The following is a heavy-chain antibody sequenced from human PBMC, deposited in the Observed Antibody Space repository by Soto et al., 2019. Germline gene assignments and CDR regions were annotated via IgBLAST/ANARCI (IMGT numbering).Heavy chain of an antibody. CDR3: TSPHVDCSGGSLSLGDY. Sequence: GGSLRLSCSASGFTFSGSAMHWVRQASGKGLEWVGRIRSKANSYATAYAASVKGRVTISRDDSQNTAYLQMNSLKTENTAVYYSTSPHVDCSGGSLSLGDYGGQGTLVTVSS. CDR2: IRSKANSYAT. CDR1: GFTFSGSA. D-gene: IGHD2-15*01. V-gene: IGHV3-73*01. J-gene: IGHJ4*02.